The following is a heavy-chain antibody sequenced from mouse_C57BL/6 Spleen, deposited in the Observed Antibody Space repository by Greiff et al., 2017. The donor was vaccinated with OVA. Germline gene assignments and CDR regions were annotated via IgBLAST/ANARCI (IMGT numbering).Heavy chain of an antibody. CDR2: IYPGDGDT. D-gene: IGHD1-1*01. CDR3: ARWGTVVATDFDY. V-gene: IGHV1-80*01. CDR1: GYAFSSYW. J-gene: IGHJ2*01. Sequence: VQLQQSGAELVKPGASVTISCKASGYAFSSYWMNWVKQRPGKGLEWIGQIYPGDGDTNYNGKFKGKATLTADKSSSTAYMQLSSLTSEDSAVYFCARWGTVVATDFDYWGQGTTLTVSS.